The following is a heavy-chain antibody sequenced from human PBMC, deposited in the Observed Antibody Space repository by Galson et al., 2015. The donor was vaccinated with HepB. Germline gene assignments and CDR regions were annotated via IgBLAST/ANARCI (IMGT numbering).Heavy chain of an antibody. CDR3: ARVGYDSSGYYFDY. Sequence: SLRLSCAASGFTFSDYYMSWIRQAPGKGLEWVSYISSSSSYTNYADSVKGRFTISRDNAKNSLYLQMNSLRAEDTAVYYCARVGYDSSGYYFDYWGQGTLVTVSS. J-gene: IGHJ4*02. CDR1: GFTFSDYY. D-gene: IGHD3-22*01. V-gene: IGHV3-11*06. CDR2: ISSSSSYT.